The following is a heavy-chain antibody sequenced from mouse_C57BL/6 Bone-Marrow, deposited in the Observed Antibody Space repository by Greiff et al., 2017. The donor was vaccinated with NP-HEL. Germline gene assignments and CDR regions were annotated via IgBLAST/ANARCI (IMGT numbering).Heavy chain of an antibody. CDR1: GYTFTSYD. Sequence: VQGVESGPELVKPGASVKLSCKASGYTFTSYDINWVKQRPGQGLEWIGWISPRAGSTKYNEKLKGKATLTVDTSSSTAYMELHSLTSEDSAVYFCARYDYGSSHFDYWGQGTTLTVSS. CDR3: ARYDYGSSHFDY. J-gene: IGHJ2*01. D-gene: IGHD1-1*01. CDR2: ISPRAGST. V-gene: IGHV1-85*01.